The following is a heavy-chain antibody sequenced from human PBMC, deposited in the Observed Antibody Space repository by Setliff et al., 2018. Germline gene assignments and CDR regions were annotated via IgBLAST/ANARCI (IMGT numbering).Heavy chain of an antibody. CDR3: ARGPGPSVVVAIPFDH. D-gene: IGHD5-12*01. V-gene: IGHV1-46*01. Sequence: ASVKVSCKASGYTLSHYYMHWVRQAPGQGLEWMGLINPSGENTNYAQKFQGRVNMTRDTSTSTVYMELRSLKSEDTATYFCARGPGPSVVVAIPFDHWGQGSLVTVSS. CDR1: GYTLSHYY. J-gene: IGHJ4*02. CDR2: INPSGENT.